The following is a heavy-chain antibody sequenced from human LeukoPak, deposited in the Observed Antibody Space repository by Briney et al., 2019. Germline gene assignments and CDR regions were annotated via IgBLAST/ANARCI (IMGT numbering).Heavy chain of an antibody. Sequence: GESLKISCKASGYSFTTYWIGWVRQMPGRGLEWMGIIYPGDSDTRYSPSFQGQVTISADKSISTAYLQWNSLKASDTAMYYCARRDGYGAYDIWGQGTMVTVSS. J-gene: IGHJ3*02. CDR1: GYSFTTYW. D-gene: IGHD5-24*01. CDR3: ARRDGYGAYDI. V-gene: IGHV5-51*01. CDR2: IYPGDSDT.